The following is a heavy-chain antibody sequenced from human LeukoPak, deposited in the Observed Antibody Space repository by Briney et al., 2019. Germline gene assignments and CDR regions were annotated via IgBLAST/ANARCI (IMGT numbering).Heavy chain of an antibody. Sequence: GGSLRLSCAASEFTFSTYSMNWVRQAPGKGLEWVSSISSGSTYIYYADSVKGRFTISRDNAKNSLYLQMNSLRAEDTAVYYCASEGYCSTTSCYDFDYWGQGTLVTVSS. V-gene: IGHV3-21*01. J-gene: IGHJ4*02. CDR2: ISSGSTYI. CDR3: ASEGYCSTTSCYDFDY. D-gene: IGHD2-2*01. CDR1: EFTFSTYS.